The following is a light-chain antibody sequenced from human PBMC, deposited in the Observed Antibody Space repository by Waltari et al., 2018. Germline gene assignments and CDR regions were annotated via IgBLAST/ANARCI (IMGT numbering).Light chain of an antibody. Sequence: QSALTQPASVSGSPGQSITIPCPGTSSDIGAYKYVSWYQQHPGKAPKLIIYEVSNRPSGVSNRFSGSKSGNTASLSISGLQAEDEADYYCISFTSSVTYVFGTGTRVTVV. CDR2: EVS. V-gene: IGLV2-14*01. CDR1: SSDIGAYKY. J-gene: IGLJ1*01. CDR3: ISFTSSVTYV.